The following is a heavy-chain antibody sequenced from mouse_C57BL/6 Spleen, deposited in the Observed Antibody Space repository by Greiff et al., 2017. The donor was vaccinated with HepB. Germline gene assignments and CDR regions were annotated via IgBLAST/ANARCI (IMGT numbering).Heavy chain of an antibody. CDR3: ARELVDV. CDR2: IYPGDGDT. V-gene: IGHV1-80*01. J-gene: IGHJ1*03. CDR1: GYAFRSYW. Sequence: VKLMESGAELVKPGASVKISCKASGYAFRSYWINWVKQRPGKGLEWIGQIYPGDGDTNYNGKFKGKATLTADKSSSTAYMQLSSLTSEDSAVYFCARELVDVWGTGTTVTVSS.